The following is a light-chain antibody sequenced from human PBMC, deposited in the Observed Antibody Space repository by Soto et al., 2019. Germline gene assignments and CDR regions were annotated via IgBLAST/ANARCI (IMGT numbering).Light chain of an antibody. V-gene: IGKV1-33*01. CDR2: DAS. Sequence: DIQMTQYPSFLSASVGDRVTITCQASQDISNYLNWYQKKPGKAPKLLIYDASNLETGVPSRFSGSGSGTDFTFTISSLQPEDIATYYCQQYDNLPRTFCQGTKVEIK. CDR1: QDISNY. CDR3: QQYDNLPRT. J-gene: IGKJ1*01.